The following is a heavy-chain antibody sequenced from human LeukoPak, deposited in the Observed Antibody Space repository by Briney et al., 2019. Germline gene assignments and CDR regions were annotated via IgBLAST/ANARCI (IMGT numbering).Heavy chain of an antibody. Sequence: ASGKASCKASRHTFTSYDINWGREAAGHGLEWMGWMNPETGRTGYAQQFQGRITMTRDNSINTAYMGLTNLRSEDTAIYYCARLSQTPDYYTLGGYYYLGYWGQGTPVTVSS. J-gene: IGHJ4*02. CDR1: RHTFTSYD. CDR3: ARLSQTPDYYTLGGYYYLGY. CDR2: MNPETGRT. D-gene: IGHD3-10*01. V-gene: IGHV1-8*01.